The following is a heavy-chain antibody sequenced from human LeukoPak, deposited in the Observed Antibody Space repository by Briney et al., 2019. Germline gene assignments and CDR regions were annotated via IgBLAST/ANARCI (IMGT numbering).Heavy chain of an antibody. J-gene: IGHJ4*02. CDR2: INHSGST. V-gene: IGHV4-34*01. D-gene: IGHD3-22*01. Sequence: PSETLSLTCAVYGGSFSGYYWSWIRQPPGKGPEWIGEINHSGSTNYNPSLKSRVTISVDTSKNQFSLKLSSVTAADTAVYYCAKSRSRYYDSSGYVYWGQGTLVTVSP. CDR3: AKSRSRYYDSSGYVY. CDR1: GGSFSGYY.